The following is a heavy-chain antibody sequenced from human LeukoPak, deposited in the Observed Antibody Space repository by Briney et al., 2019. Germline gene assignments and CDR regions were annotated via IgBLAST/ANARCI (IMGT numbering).Heavy chain of an antibody. V-gene: IGHV3-48*04. D-gene: IGHD5-12*01. J-gene: IGHJ4*02. CDR2: ISSSSSTI. CDR3: AREYSGYDHVFDY. Sequence: GSLRLSCAASGFTFSSYSMNWVRQAPGKGLEWVSYISSSSSTIYYADSVKGRFTISRDNAKNSLYLQMNSLRAEDTAVYYCAREYSGYDHVFDYWGQGTLVTVSS. CDR1: GFTFSSYS.